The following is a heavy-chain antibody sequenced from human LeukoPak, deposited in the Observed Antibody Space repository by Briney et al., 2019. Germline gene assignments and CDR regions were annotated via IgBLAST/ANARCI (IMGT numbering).Heavy chain of an antibody. CDR3: VGAKQWLSFDI. D-gene: IGHD3-22*01. Sequence: SETLSLTCTVSGYSISSGNYWVWIRQPPGKGLEWIGEINHSGSTNYNPSLKSRVTISVDTSKNQFSLKLSSVTAADTAVYYCVGAKQWLSFDIWGQGTMVSVSS. J-gene: IGHJ3*02. V-gene: IGHV4-38-2*02. CDR2: INHSGST. CDR1: GYSISSGNY.